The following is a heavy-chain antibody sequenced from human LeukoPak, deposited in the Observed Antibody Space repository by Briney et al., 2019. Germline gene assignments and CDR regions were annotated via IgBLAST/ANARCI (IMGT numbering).Heavy chain of an antibody. CDR1: GFTFGDYS. J-gene: IGHJ4*02. Sequence: GGSLRLSCTTSGFTFGDYSMSWFRQAPGKGLEWVGFIRSKGYGGTAEYAASVKGRFTTSRDDSNSIAYLQMDSLKTEDTAVYYCTREIRYFDWFQADYWGQGTLVTVSS. CDR2: IRSKGYGGTA. D-gene: IGHD3-9*01. CDR3: TREIRYFDWFQADY. V-gene: IGHV3-49*03.